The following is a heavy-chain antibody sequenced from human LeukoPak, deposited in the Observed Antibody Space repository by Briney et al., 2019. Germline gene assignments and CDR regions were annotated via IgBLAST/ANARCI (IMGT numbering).Heavy chain of an antibody. J-gene: IGHJ4*02. CDR2: ISGSGGST. V-gene: IGHV3-23*01. CDR1: GFTFSSYA. CDR3: AKAPITMIVVVSPHPIDY. Sequence: GGSLRLSCAASGFTFSSYAMSWVRQAPGKGLEWASAISGSGGSTYYADSVKGRFTISRDNSKNTLYLQMNSLRAEDTAVYYCAKAPITMIVVVSPHPIDYWGQGTLVTVSS. D-gene: IGHD3-22*01.